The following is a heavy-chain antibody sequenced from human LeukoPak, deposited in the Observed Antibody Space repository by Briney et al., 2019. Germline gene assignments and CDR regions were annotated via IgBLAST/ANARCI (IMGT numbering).Heavy chain of an antibody. J-gene: IGHJ4*02. CDR2: IDPGDSYI. CDR1: GYTFTNYW. CDR3: ARRGIGFGDFYDY. V-gene: IGHV5-10-1*01. D-gene: IGHD3-16*01. Sequence: GESLRISCKGSGYTFTNYWITWVRQMPGKGLEWMGTIDPGDSYINYSPSLEGHVIMSTHKATNTAHLQWSSLKASDTGIYYCARRGIGFGDFYDYWGQGTPVTVSS.